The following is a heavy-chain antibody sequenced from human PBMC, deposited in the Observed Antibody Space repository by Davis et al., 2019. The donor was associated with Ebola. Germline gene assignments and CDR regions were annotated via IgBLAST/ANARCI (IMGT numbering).Heavy chain of an antibody. Sequence: SETLSLTCTLSAGSISGYYLTWIRQPPGKGLEWIGYMYYSGGTNYNPSLKSRFTISPDTSKNQVALKLSSVTAADTATYHCVGGDNFDYWGQGVQVIVSS. J-gene: IGHJ4*02. D-gene: IGHD2-21*01. CDR2: MYYSGGT. CDR3: VGGDNFDY. V-gene: IGHV4-59*01. CDR1: AGSISGYY.